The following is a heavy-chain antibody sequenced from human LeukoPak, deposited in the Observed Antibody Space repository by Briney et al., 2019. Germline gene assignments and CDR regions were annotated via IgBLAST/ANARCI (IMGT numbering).Heavy chain of an antibody. J-gene: IGHJ4*02. D-gene: IGHD2-2*03. CDR3: AKDSHWILFDD. Sequence: PGGSLRLSCSASGFTFTTYGMNWVRQAPGKGLEWVSGIGGSGTRTYHADSVKGRFTISRDNSKNTLYLQMNSLRDEDTAVYYCAKDSHWILFDDWGQGTLVTVSS. V-gene: IGHV3-23*01. CDR1: GFTFTTYG. CDR2: IGGSGTRT.